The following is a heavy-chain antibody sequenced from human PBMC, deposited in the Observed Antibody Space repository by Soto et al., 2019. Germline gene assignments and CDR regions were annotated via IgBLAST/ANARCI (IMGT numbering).Heavy chain of an antibody. CDR3: AKDLYVRPPSEWFDP. V-gene: IGHV3-23*01. J-gene: IGHJ5*02. D-gene: IGHD3-10*02. CDR2: ITGSGDDT. Sequence: PGGSLRLSCAASGFTLNDYAMSWVRQALGQGLEWVSAITGSGDDTHYADSVKGRFTISRDNAKSILYLQMVSLRAEDTAIYYFAKDLYVRPPSEWFDPWGQGTLVTVSS. CDR1: GFTLNDYA.